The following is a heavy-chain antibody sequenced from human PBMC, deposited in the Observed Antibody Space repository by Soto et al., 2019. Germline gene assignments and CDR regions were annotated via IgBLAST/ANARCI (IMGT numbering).Heavy chain of an antibody. CDR2: VSAYNGNT. J-gene: IGHJ5*02. D-gene: IGHD3-9*01. Sequence: ASVKVSCKASGYTFTSYGISWVRQAPGQGLEWMGWVSAYNGNTNYAQKLQGRVTMTTDTSTSTAYMELRSLRSDDTAVYYCARLEIRYFDWFGFDPWGQGTQVTVSS. CDR3: ARLEIRYFDWFGFDP. V-gene: IGHV1-18*01. CDR1: GYTFTSYG.